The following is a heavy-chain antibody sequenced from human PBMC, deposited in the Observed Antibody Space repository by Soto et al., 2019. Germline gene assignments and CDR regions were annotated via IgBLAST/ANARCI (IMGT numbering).Heavy chain of an antibody. Sequence: QVQLVQSGAEVKKPGSSVKVSCKASGGTFSSYTISWVRQAPGQGLEWMGRIIPILGIANYAQKFQGRVTITAEKSTSTAYMELSSLRSEDTAVYYCASSYDLGGWFDPWGQGTLVTVSS. J-gene: IGHJ5*02. D-gene: IGHD3-3*01. CDR1: GGTFSSYT. CDR2: IIPILGIA. CDR3: ASSYDLGGWFDP. V-gene: IGHV1-69*02.